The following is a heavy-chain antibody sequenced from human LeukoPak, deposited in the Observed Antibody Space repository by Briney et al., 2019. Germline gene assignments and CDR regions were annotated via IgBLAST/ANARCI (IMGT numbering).Heavy chain of an antibody. D-gene: IGHD5-18*01. CDR2: INYSWTT. Sequence: SETLSLTCTVSGGSISGSSYHWGWIRQSPGTGLEWIGSINYSWTTYYNPSLKSRVTISVDTSKNQFSLKVSSVTAADTAVYYCATTYSYTSGGYDYWGQGTLVTVSS. CDR1: GGSISGSSYH. J-gene: IGHJ4*02. V-gene: IGHV4-39*01. CDR3: ATTYSYTSGGYDY.